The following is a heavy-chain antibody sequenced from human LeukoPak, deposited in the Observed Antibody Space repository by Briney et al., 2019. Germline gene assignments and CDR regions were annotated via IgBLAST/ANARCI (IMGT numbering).Heavy chain of an antibody. Sequence: PGGSLRLSCAASGFTFSSYAMHWVRQAPGKGLEWVAVILFDGSDKYYADSVKGRFTISRDNSKNTLYLQMNSLRAEDTAVYYCAKDQGYFEYWGQGTLVTVSS. CDR2: ILFDGSDK. CDR3: AKDQGYFEY. CDR1: GFTFSSYA. V-gene: IGHV3-30*04. J-gene: IGHJ4*02. D-gene: IGHD2-15*01.